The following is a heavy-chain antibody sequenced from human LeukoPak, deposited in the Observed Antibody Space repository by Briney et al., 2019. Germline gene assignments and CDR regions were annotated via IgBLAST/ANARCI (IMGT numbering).Heavy chain of an antibody. CDR2: IRYDGSDK. J-gene: IGHJ3*02. D-gene: IGHD5-18*01. Sequence: PGGSLRLSCSASGFDFKRYAMHWVRQAPGKGLEWVTFIRYDGSDKYYVDSVKGRFTVSRDNFKSTLFLQMSSLRPEDTALYFCAKAYSTYSFGYPDAFDMWGQGIMVIVSS. CDR1: GFDFKRYA. V-gene: IGHV3-30*02. CDR3: AKAYSTYSFGYPDAFDM.